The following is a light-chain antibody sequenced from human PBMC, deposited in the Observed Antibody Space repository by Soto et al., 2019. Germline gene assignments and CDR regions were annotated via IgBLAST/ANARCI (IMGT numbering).Light chain of an antibody. CDR1: NIGSKS. V-gene: IGLV3-21*02. CDR3: QVWDSSSDHVV. CDR2: SDT. Sequence: SYELTQPLSVSVAPGQTARITCGGNNIGSKSVHWYQQETGQAPVLVVHSDTDRPSGIPGRFSGSNSGNTATLTISRVEAGDEADYYCQVWDSSSDHVVFGGGTKVTVL. J-gene: IGLJ2*01.